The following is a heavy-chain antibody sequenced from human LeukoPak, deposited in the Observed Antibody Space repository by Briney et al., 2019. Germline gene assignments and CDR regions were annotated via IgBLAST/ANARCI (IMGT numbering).Heavy chain of an antibody. CDR3: ARGARRRITMIVVVIGHFDY. D-gene: IGHD3-22*01. CDR1: GGSFSRYY. V-gene: IGHV4-34*01. Sequence: SETLSLTCAVYGGSFSRYYWRWIRQHPGRGLEWIGEINHSASTNYNPSLKSRVTISVDTSKNQFSLKLSSVTAADTAVYYCARGARRRITMIVVVIGHFDYWGQGTLVTVSS. J-gene: IGHJ4*02. CDR2: INHSAST.